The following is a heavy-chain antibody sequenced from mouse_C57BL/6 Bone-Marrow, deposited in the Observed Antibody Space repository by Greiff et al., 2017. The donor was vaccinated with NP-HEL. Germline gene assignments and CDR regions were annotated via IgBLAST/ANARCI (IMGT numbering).Heavy chain of an antibody. Sequence: EVKLMESGPGLVKPSQSLSLTCSVTGYSITSGYYWNWIRQFPGNKLEWMGYISYDGSNNYNPSLKNRISITRDTSKNQFFLKLNSVTTEDTATYYCAGADVWGTGTTVTVSS. CDR3: AGADV. J-gene: IGHJ1*03. V-gene: IGHV3-6*01. CDR2: ISYDGSN. CDR1: GYSITSGYY.